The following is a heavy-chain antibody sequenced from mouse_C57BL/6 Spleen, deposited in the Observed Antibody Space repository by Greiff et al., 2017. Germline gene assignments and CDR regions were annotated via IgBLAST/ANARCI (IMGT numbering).Heavy chain of an antibody. D-gene: IGHD4-1*01. CDR1: GYKFTGYW. J-gene: IGHJ4*01. Sequence: VQLQQSGAELMKPGASVKLSCKAPGYKFTGYWIEWVKQRPGHGLEWIGEILPGSGSTNYNAKFKGKATFTADTSSNTAYMHISSLTTEESAIYYCASKLTGTKAMDYWGQGTSVTVST. CDR2: ILPGSGST. V-gene: IGHV1-9*01. CDR3: ASKLTGTKAMDY.